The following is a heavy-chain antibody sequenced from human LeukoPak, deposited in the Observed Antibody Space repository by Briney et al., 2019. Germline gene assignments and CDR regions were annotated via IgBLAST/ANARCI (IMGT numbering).Heavy chain of an antibody. V-gene: IGHV3-21*01. CDR2: ISSSSSYI. D-gene: IGHD2-15*01. Sequence: GGSLRLSCAASGFTFSSYRMNWVRQAPGKGLEWVSSISSSSSYIYYADSVKGRFTISRDNSKNTLYLQMNSLRAEDTAVYYCAKGAKRLGYCSGGTCYSNYDYYYMDVWGKGTTVTISS. J-gene: IGHJ6*03. CDR1: GFTFSSYR. CDR3: AKGAKRLGYCSGGTCYSNYDYYYMDV.